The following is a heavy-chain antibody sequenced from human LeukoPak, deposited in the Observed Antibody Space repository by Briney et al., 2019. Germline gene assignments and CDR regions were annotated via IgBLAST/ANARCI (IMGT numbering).Heavy chain of an antibody. CDR3: ARRGASGSHYDPYYHSAMDV. Sequence: GGSLRLSCAASGFTFSNYNMNWVRQAPGKGLEWVSYISNTSNTIYYADSVKGRFTISRDNAKNSLFLQMNSLRAEDTAVYYCARRGASGSHYDPYYHSAMDVWGQGTTVTVSS. CDR1: GFTFSNYN. J-gene: IGHJ6*02. D-gene: IGHD3-10*01. V-gene: IGHV3-48*04. CDR2: ISNTSNTI.